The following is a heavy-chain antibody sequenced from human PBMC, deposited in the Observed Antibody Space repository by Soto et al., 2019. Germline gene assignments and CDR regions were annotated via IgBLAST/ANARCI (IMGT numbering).Heavy chain of an antibody. CDR2: IKEDGSEK. J-gene: IGHJ3*02. CDR1: RFTFSGYW. V-gene: IGHV3-7*01. Sequence: EVQLVESGGDLVQPGGSLRLSCADSRFTFSGYWMYWVRQAPGKGLEWVANIKEDGSEKNYVDSVRGRFTISRDNAKNSLYLQMNSLRAEDKAVYYCARGARIWGQGTMVTVS. CDR3: ARGARI.